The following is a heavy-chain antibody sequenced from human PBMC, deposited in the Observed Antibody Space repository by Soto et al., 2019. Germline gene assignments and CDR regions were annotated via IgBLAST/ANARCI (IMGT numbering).Heavy chain of an antibody. CDR1: GYTFTSYA. V-gene: IGHV1-3*01. D-gene: IGHD6-6*01. J-gene: IGHJ6*03. CDR2: INAGNGNT. CDR3: ARGYSSSSRYYYYYMDV. Sequence: ASVKVSCKASGYTFTSYAMHWVRQAPGQRLEWMGWINAGNGNTKYSQKFQGRVTITRDTSASTAYMELSSLRSEDTAVYYCARGYSSSSRYYYYYMDVWGKGTTVTVSS.